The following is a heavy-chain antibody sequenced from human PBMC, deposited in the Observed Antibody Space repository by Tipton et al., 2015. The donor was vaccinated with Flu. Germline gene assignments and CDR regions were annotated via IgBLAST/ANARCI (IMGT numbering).Heavy chain of an antibody. Sequence: TLSLTCSVSGSSMGSGYCWGWIRQPPGKGLEWIGNICHSGSTYDNPSLKSRVTISVDRSKNQFSLKLSSVTAADTAVYYCARNPRGYNYGNSQADYWGQGTQVTVSS. J-gene: IGHJ4*02. CDR3: ARNPRGYNYGNSQADY. CDR1: GSSMGSGYC. CDR2: ICHSGST. V-gene: IGHV4-38-2*01. D-gene: IGHD5-18*01.